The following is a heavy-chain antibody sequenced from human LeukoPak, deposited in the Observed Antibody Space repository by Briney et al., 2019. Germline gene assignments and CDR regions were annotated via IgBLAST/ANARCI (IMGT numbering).Heavy chain of an antibody. D-gene: IGHD5-18*01. CDR3: ARDRGIQLWSKPFDY. Sequence: GRSLRLSCAASGFTFSSYWMSWVRQAPGKGLEWVANINQDGSEKYYVDSVKGRFTISRDNAKNSLYLQMNSLRAEDTAVYYCARDRGIQLWSKPFDYWGQGTLVTVSS. CDR2: INQDGSEK. J-gene: IGHJ4*02. V-gene: IGHV3-7*01. CDR1: GFTFSSYW.